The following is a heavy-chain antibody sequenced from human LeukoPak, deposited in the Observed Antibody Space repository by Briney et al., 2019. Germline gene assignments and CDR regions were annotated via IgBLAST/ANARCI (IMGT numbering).Heavy chain of an antibody. Sequence: SETLSLTCTVSGGSISSSSDYWGWIRQPPGKGLEWIGSIYYSGNTYYNPSLKSRVTISVDTSKKQFSLKLSSVTAADTAVYYCARESVVKGFGYYYGMDVWGQGTTVTVSS. CDR2: IYYSGNT. D-gene: IGHD4-23*01. V-gene: IGHV4-39*01. CDR3: ARESVVKGFGYYYGMDV. J-gene: IGHJ6*02. CDR1: GGSISSSSDY.